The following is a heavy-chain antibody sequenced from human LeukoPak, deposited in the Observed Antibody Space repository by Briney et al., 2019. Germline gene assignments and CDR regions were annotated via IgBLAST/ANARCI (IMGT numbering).Heavy chain of an antibody. CDR1: GGSFSGYY. D-gene: IGHD6-19*01. J-gene: IGHJ5*02. CDR3: ARHAPPGIALAGGYNP. CDR2: INHSGST. V-gene: IGHV4-34*01. Sequence: SETLSLTCAVYGGSFSGYYWSWIRQPPGKGLEWIGEINHSGSTNYNPSLKSRVTISVDTSKNQFSLKLSSVTAADTAVYYCARHAPPGIALAGGYNPWGQGTLVTVSP.